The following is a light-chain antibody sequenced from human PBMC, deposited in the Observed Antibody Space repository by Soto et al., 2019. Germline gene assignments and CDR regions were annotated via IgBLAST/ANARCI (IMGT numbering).Light chain of an antibody. CDR1: QSVLSSSNNKNF. Sequence: DIVMTQSPDSLAVSLGERATINCKSSQSVLSSSNNKNFLAWYQQKPGQSPKLLIYWASTRESGVPDRFSGSGSGTDFTLTISSLQAEDGAVYYCQQYYSIPYTFGKGTKLEIK. J-gene: IGKJ2*01. CDR3: QQYYSIPYT. CDR2: WAS. V-gene: IGKV4-1*01.